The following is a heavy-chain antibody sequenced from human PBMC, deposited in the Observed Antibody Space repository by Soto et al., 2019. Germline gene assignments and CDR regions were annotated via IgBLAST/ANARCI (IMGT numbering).Heavy chain of an antibody. CDR3: ARDGVAVAGLDY. CDR2: IWYDGSNK. D-gene: IGHD6-19*01. Sequence: PGGSLRLSCAASGFTFSSYGMHWVRQAPGKGLEWVAVIWYDGSNKYYADSVKGRFTISRDNSKNTLYLQMNSLRAEDTAVYYCARDGVAVAGLDYWGQGTLVTVSS. J-gene: IGHJ4*02. CDR1: GFTFSSYG. V-gene: IGHV3-33*01.